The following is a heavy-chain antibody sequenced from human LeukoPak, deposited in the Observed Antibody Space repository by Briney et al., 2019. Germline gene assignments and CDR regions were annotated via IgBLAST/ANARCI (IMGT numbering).Heavy chain of an antibody. Sequence: AVKVSCQACGYTLTGHYMHWVRQAPRDRLEWMGWINPNSGGTNYAQKSQGWVTMTRDTYISTAYMELSRVRSDDAAVYYCARGGTRWFGESRYFQHWGQGTLVTVSS. J-gene: IGHJ1*01. CDR1: GYTLTGHY. CDR2: INPNSGGT. CDR3: ARGGTRWFGESRYFQH. V-gene: IGHV1-2*04. D-gene: IGHD3-10*01.